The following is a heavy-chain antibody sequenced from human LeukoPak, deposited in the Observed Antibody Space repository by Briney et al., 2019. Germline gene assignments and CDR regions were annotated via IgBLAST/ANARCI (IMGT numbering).Heavy chain of an antibody. V-gene: IGHV3-53*01. CDR2: IYSGGNT. J-gene: IGHJ4*02. CDR3: ARGHHSESYKADY. D-gene: IGHD3-10*01. CDR1: GFTVSSNY. Sequence: QPGGSLRLSCAASGFTVSSNYMSWFRQAPGKGLEWVSVIYSGGNTYYADSAKGRFTISRDNSKNTLYLQMNSLRAEDTAVYYCARGHHSESYKADYWGQGTLVTVSS.